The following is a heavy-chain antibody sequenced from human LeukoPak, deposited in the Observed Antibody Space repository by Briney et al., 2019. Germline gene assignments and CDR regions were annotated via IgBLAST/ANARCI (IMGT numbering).Heavy chain of an antibody. CDR2: IHYTGAT. D-gene: IGHD3-9*01. V-gene: IGHV4-34*01. CDR3: ARGNILTGYCFDF. Sequence: SETLSLTCAVYGGSITGYYWSWIRQTPGRGLEGVGEIHYTGATSYNPSLKSRDTISTDTSKNQFSLRLGSVTAADTAVYYCARGNILTGYCFDFWGQGALVTVSS. J-gene: IGHJ4*02. CDR1: GGSITGYY.